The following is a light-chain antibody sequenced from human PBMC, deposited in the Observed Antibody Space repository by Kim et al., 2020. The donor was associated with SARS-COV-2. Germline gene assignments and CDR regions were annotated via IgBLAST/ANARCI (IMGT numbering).Light chain of an antibody. CDR2: LEKSGSY. CDR1: SGHSTFI. Sequence: TVRLTCTLSSGHSTFIIAWHQQQPGKATRYLMKLEKSGSYNKWSEVPVRFSGSSSGADRYLTISNRQSEDEADYFCETWDGNTGVFGGGTQLTVL. J-gene: IGLJ3*02. V-gene: IGLV4-60*03. CDR3: ETWDGNTGV.